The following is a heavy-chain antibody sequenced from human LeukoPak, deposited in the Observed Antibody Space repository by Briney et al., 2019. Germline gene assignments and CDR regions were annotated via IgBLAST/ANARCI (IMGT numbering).Heavy chain of an antibody. CDR3: AGTYYYDMGHTDGAYDI. Sequence: SETLSHTCAVYGGSFSGYYWSWIRQPPGKGLEWMGEINHSGSTNYNPSLKSRVTISVDTSTKQFSLKLSSVTPATTAVYYCAGTYYYDMGHTDGAYDIWGQGTMVTVSS. CDR2: INHSGST. V-gene: IGHV4-34*01. D-gene: IGHD3-22*01. CDR1: GGSFSGYY. J-gene: IGHJ3*02.